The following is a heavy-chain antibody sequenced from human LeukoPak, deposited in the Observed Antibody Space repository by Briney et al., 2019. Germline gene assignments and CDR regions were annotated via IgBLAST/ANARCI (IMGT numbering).Heavy chain of an antibody. Sequence: GGSLRLSCAASGFTFSTYAMQWVRQAPDKRLEYVSGMDDVGTTIFYADSVKGRFIMSRDNSRDTLYLQMGSLRPEDTAVYYCVSDHYDNTGHLAWGQGTLVIVSS. CDR2: MDDVGTTI. J-gene: IGHJ5*02. CDR3: VSDHYDNTGHLA. CDR1: GFTFSTYA. V-gene: IGHV3-64*02. D-gene: IGHD3-22*01.